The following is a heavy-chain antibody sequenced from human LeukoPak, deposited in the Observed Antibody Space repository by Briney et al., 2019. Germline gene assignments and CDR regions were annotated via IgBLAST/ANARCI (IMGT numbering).Heavy chain of an antibody. CDR2: TYYRSKWYN. CDR3: AREGVAGTMVIFDY. V-gene: IGHV6-1*01. Sequence: SQTLSLTCAVSGDSVSSNSAAWNWIRQSPSRGLEWLGRTYYRSKWYNDYAVSVRSRITINPDTSKNQFSLQLNSVTPEDTAVYYCAREGVAGTMVIFDYWGQGTLVTVSS. J-gene: IGHJ4*02. CDR1: GDSVSSNSAA. D-gene: IGHD6-19*01.